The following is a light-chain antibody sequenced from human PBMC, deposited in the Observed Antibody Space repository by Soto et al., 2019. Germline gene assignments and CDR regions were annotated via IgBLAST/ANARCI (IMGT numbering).Light chain of an antibody. CDR2: GNS. CDR1: SSNIGAGYD. CDR3: QSYDSSLSAYYV. Sequence: QSVLTQPPSVSGAPGQRVTISCTGSSSNIGAGYDVHWYQQLPGTAPKLLIYGNSNRPSVVPDLFSGSKSGTSASLAITGLQAEDEADYYCQSYDSSLSAYYVFGTGTKVTVL. J-gene: IGLJ1*01. V-gene: IGLV1-40*01.